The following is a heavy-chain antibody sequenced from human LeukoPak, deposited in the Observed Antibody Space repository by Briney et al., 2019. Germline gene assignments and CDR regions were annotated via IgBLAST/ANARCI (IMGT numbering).Heavy chain of an antibody. Sequence: SETLSLTCSVSGGSISSNSPYYWGWIRQSPGKGLEWIGSFYYSGYTYYNPSFNSRVTISVDTSRTQFSLKLSSVTAADTAVYYCARPWSTSLRDAFDIWGQGKMVTVAS. V-gene: IGHV4-39*01. D-gene: IGHD3-3*01. J-gene: IGHJ3*02. CDR1: GGSISSNSPYY. CDR3: ARPWSTSLRDAFDI. CDR2: FYYSGYT.